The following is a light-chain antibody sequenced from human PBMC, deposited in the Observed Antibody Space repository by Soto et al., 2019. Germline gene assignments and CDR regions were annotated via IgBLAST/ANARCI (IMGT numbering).Light chain of an antibody. V-gene: IGKV3-20*01. J-gene: IGKJ5*01. CDR1: QSVSSH. CDR2: GAS. CDR3: QQYGDSPSIT. Sequence: EVVLTQSPATLSLSPGDRATLSCRASQSVSSHFAWYQQKSGQAPRLLIYGASIRATGIPDRFSGSGSGTDFTLTISRVEPGDFAVYYCQQYGDSPSITFGQGTLLEVK.